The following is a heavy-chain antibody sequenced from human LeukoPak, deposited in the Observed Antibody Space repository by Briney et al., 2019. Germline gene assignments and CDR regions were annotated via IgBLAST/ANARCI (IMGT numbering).Heavy chain of an antibody. CDR2: IIPIFGTA. J-gene: IGHJ3*02. V-gene: IGHV1-69*13. Sequence: SVKVSCKASGGTFSSYAISWVRQAPGQGLEWMGGIIPIFGTANYAQKFQGRVTITADESTSTAYMELSSLRSEDTAVYYCASGAPDRLSIMGAFDIWGQGTMVTVSS. D-gene: IGHD1-26*01. CDR1: GGTFSSYA. CDR3: ASGAPDRLSIMGAFDI.